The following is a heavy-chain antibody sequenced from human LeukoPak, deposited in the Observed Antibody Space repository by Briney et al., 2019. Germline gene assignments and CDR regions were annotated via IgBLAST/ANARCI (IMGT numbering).Heavy chain of an antibody. CDR3: VKGRSKGASRSSDVLLWDF. V-gene: IGHV3-23*01. D-gene: IGHD2/OR15-2a*01. Sequence: PGGSLRLSCAASGFSFSSYAMSWVRQAPGKGLEWISSLSGYGASTYYGDSVKGRFTISRENSNNTLYLQMNSLRGEDTAIYYCVKGRSKGASRSSDVLLWDFWGQGALVTVSS. J-gene: IGHJ4*02. CDR2: LSGYGAST. CDR1: GFSFSSYA.